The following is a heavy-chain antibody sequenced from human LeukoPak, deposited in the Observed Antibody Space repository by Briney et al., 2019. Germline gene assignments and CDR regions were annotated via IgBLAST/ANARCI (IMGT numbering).Heavy chain of an antibody. CDR2: IYTSGNI. CDR3: ARESKSYDGSGYYHDS. J-gene: IGHJ4*02. CDR1: GDSITNYY. V-gene: IGHV4-4*07. Sequence: PSETLSLTCTVSGDSITNYYWSWIRLPAGKGLEWIGRIYTSGNIDYNPSLKSRVTMSVDTTKNQFSLKLWSVTAADTAVFYCARESKSYDGSGYYHDSWGQGTLVTVSS. D-gene: IGHD3-22*01.